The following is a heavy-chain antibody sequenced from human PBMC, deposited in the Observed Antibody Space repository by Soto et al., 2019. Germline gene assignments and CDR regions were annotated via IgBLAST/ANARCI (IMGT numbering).Heavy chain of an antibody. CDR3: ADLLRRYCGGRSCPYYFDS. J-gene: IGHJ4*02. Sequence: GESLKISCEGSGYSFSNYWISWLRQMPGKGLEWMGTIDPSDSYTNYSPSFQGHVTISADKSISTAYLQWSSLKASDTAMYYCADLLRRYCGGRSCPYYFDSWGQGTRDTVSS. CDR1: GYSFSNYW. D-gene: IGHD2-15*01. V-gene: IGHV5-10-1*01. CDR2: IDPSDSYT.